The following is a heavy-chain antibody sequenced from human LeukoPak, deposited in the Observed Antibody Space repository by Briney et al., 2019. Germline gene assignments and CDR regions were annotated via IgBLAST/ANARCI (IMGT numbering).Heavy chain of an antibody. V-gene: IGHV1-18*01. J-gene: IGHJ2*01. CDR3: ARDPSNTSGRYQYFDL. D-gene: IGHD6-19*01. Sequence: ASVKVSCKASGYTFTHHGIAWVRQAPGQGLEWMGWFSAYNGDTIYAQKVQGRVTMTTDTSTTTAYMELRSLTSDDTALYYCARDPSNTSGRYQYFDLWGRGTLVTVSS. CDR1: GYTFTHHG. CDR2: FSAYNGDT.